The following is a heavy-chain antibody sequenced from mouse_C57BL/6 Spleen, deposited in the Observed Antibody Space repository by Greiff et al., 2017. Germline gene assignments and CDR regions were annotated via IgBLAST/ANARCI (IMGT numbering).Heavy chain of an antibody. CDR3: VRAKAQATFYAMDY. Sequence: EVKVIESGGGLVQPKGSLKLSCAASGFTFNTYAMHWVRQAPGKGLEWVARIRSKSSNYATYYADSVKDRFTISRDDSQSMLYLQMNNLKTEDTAMYYCVRAKAQATFYAMDYWGQGTSVTVSS. CDR2: IRSKSSNYAT. V-gene: IGHV10-3*01. J-gene: IGHJ4*01. D-gene: IGHD3-2*02. CDR1: GFTFNTYA.